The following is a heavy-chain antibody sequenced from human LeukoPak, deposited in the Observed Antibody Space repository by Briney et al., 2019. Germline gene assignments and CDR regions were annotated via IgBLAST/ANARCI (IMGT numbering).Heavy chain of an antibody. D-gene: IGHD6-13*01. J-gene: IGHJ4*02. CDR1: GXTFSSHG. V-gene: IGHV3-33*01. Sequence: PGGSLRLSCAASGXTFSSHGMHWVRQAPGKGLEWVAVIWNDGSNTYHADSVKGRFTISRDNSKNTLYLQMNSLRAEDTAVYYCARDRGSRWFGPIDYWGQGTLVTVSS. CDR2: IWNDGSNT. CDR3: ARDRGSRWFGPIDY.